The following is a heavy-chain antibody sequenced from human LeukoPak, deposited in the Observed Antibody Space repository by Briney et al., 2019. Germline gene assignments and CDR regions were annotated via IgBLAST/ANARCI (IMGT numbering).Heavy chain of an antibody. CDR1: GYTLTSYD. J-gene: IGHJ5*02. Sequence: ASVKVSCKASGYTLTSYDINWVRQATGQGLEWTGWTNPNSGNTGYAQKFQGRVTMTRNTSISTAYMELSSLRSEDTAVYYCARAPSREDYGDHYWFDPWGQGTLVTVSS. CDR2: TNPNSGNT. D-gene: IGHD4-17*01. V-gene: IGHV1-8*01. CDR3: ARAPSREDYGDHYWFDP.